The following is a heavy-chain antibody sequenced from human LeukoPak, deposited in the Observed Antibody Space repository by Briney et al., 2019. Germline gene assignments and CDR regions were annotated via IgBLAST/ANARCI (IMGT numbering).Heavy chain of an antibody. CDR3: ATAYSTTWSFSDY. J-gene: IGHJ4*02. Sequence: AGGSLRLSCAASGLTFSNYAMSWVRQAPGKGLEWVSGISDSGGSTYYADSVKGRFTISRDNAKNTLYLQMNSLRAEDTAKYYCATAYSTTWSFSDYWGQGTLVTVSS. V-gene: IGHV3-23*01. CDR2: ISDSGGST. CDR1: GLTFSNYA. D-gene: IGHD6-13*01.